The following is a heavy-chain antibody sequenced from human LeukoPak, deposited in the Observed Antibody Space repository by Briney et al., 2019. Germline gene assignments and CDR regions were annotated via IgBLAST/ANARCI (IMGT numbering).Heavy chain of an antibody. CDR3: ARVGRYCSSTSCYYYYYMDV. CDR1: GFTVSSNY. CDR2: IYSGDST. V-gene: IGHV3-66*02. J-gene: IGHJ6*03. D-gene: IGHD2-2*01. Sequence: GGSLRLSCAASGFTVSSNYMTWVRPARGQGLEWISVIYSGDSTYYADSVKGRFTLSRDKSMNTLYLQMNSLRPEDTAVYYCARVGRYCSSTSCYYYYYMDVWGKGTTVTVSS.